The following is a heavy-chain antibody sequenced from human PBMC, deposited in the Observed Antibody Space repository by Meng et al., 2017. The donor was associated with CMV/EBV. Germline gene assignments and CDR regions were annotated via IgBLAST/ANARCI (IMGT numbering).Heavy chain of an antibody. J-gene: IGHJ6*02. CDR3: ARDTVSTYYYYGMDV. Sequence: SETLSLTCTVSGGSISSGGYYWSWIRQHPGKGLEWIGYIYYSGSTYDNPSLKSRVTISVDTSKNQFSLKLSSVTAADTAVYYCARDTVSTYYYYGMDVWGQGTTVTVSS. V-gene: IGHV4-31*03. D-gene: IGHD4-11*01. CDR1: GGSISSGGYY. CDR2: IYYSGST.